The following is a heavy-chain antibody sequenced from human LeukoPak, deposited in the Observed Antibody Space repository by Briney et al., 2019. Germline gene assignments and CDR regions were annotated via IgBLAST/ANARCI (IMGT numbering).Heavy chain of an antibody. Sequence: ASVKVSYKASGHTFTILDIRWVPQAPGQGLEWMGWISVHNGNTKYTLKFQGRVTITTDTSTNTAYMELRGLRCDGTAVHYVALEHEPPNIYFLDCWVQGTLVTVSA. D-gene: IGHD2/OR15-2a*01. J-gene: IGHJ4*02. CDR1: GHTFTILD. CDR3: ALEHEPPNIYFLDC. CDR2: ISVHNGNT. V-gene: IGHV1-18*01.